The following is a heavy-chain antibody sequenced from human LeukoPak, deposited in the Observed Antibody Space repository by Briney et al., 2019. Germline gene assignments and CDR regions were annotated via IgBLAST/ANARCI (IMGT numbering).Heavy chain of an antibody. Sequence: GASVKVSCKASGYTFTGYYMHWVRQAPGQGLEWMGWINPNSGGTNYAQKFQGRVTMTRDTSISTVYMDLSRLRPDDTAVYYCASFCSSTSCYGPDYWGQGTLVTVSS. CDR3: ASFCSSTSCYGPDY. D-gene: IGHD2-2*01. CDR1: GYTFTGYY. CDR2: INPNSGGT. J-gene: IGHJ4*02. V-gene: IGHV1-2*02.